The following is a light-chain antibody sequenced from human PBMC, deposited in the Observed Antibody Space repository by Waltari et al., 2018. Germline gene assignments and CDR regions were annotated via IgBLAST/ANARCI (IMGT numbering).Light chain of an antibody. Sequence: SFELTQSPSVSVSLGQTATITCAGDKLGSKYVSWYKQKPGQSPVLVVYQDNRRPSWLPERFSGSNSGSTATLMISGTQAMDEADYYCQAWDSTTAVFGGGTKLTVL. CDR2: QDN. V-gene: IGLV3-1*01. J-gene: IGLJ2*01. CDR1: KLGSKY. CDR3: QAWDSTTAV.